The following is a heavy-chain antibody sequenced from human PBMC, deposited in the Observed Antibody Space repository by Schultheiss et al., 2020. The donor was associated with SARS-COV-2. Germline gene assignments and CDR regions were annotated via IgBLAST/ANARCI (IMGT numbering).Heavy chain of an antibody. J-gene: IGHJ6*02. CDR3: ARADRDYYYYGMDV. Sequence: ASVKVSCKASGYTFTGYYMHWVRQAPGQGLEWMGWINPNSGGTNYAQKFQGRVTKTRDTSISTAYMELRRLTSDDTAVYYCARADRDYYYYGMDVWGQGTTVTVSS. CDR1: GYTFTGYY. D-gene: IGHD1-14*01. CDR2: INPNSGGT. V-gene: IGHV1-2*02.